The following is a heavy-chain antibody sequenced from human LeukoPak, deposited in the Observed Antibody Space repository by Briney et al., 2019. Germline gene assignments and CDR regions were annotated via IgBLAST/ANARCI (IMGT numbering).Heavy chain of an antibody. D-gene: IGHD2-2*01. CDR1: GYTFTSYD. Sequence: ASVKVSCKASGYTFTSYDINWVRQATGQGLEWMGWMNPNSGNTGYAQKFQGRVTITRNTSISTAYMELSSLRSEDTAVYYCARELVVPAAREFDYWGQGTLVTVSS. J-gene: IGHJ4*02. V-gene: IGHV1-8*03. CDR2: MNPNSGNT. CDR3: ARELVVPAAREFDY.